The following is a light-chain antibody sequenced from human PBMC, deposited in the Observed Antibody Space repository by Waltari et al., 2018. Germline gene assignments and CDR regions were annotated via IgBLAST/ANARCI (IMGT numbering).Light chain of an antibody. CDR3: QKYVTAPAT. V-gene: IGKV1-27*01. CDR2: AAS. Sequence: DIQMTQSPSSLSAYVGDRVSITCRASQGIINCLAWYQQKPGKVPKLLIYAASILQSGVPSRFSGSGSGTDFTLTISSLQPEDAATYYCQKYVTAPATFGQGTKVEIK. CDR1: QGIINC. J-gene: IGKJ1*01.